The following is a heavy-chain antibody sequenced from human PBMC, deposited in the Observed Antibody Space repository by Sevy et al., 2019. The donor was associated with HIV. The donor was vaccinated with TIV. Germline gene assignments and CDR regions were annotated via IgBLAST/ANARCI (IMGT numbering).Heavy chain of an antibody. D-gene: IGHD6-13*01. J-gene: IGHJ4*02. CDR1: GFSLSTYG. CDR2: IKQDGSVT. V-gene: IGHV3-7*01. Sequence: GGSLRLSCAASGFSLSTYGMSWVRQAPGKGLEWVANIKQDGSVTYYVDSVKGRFTISRDNAKNFLFMQMNSLRAEDTARYYCVRAVAADGSFWGQGTLVTVSS. CDR3: VRAVAADGSF.